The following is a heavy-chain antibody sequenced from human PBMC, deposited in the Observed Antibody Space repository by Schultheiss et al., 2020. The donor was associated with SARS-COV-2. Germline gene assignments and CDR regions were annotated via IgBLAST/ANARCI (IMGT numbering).Heavy chain of an antibody. CDR2: IYYSGST. D-gene: IGHD6-13*01. CDR1: GGSFSGYY. J-gene: IGHJ6*02. V-gene: IGHV4-59*12. CDR3: ASFGYSSSWYRDYYYGMDV. Sequence: SETLSLICAVYGGSFSGYYWSWIRQPPGKGLEWIGYIYYSGSTNYNPSLKSRVTISVDTSKNQFSLKLSSVTAADTAVYYCASFGYSSSWYRDYYYGMDVWGQGTTVTVSS.